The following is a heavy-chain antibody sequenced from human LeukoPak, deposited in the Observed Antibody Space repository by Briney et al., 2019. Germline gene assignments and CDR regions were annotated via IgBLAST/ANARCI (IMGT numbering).Heavy chain of an antibody. V-gene: IGHV5-51*01. D-gene: IGHD2-21*02. CDR2: IYLSDSDT. Sequence: GESLKISCKGSGYSSTSHWIAWVRQMPGKGLEWMGIIYLSDSDTRYSPSFQGQVTISADKSISTAYLQWNSLKASDTAMYYCARLPYCGGDCYPNWFDPWGQGTLVTVSS. CDR1: GYSSTSHW. J-gene: IGHJ5*02. CDR3: ARLPYCGGDCYPNWFDP.